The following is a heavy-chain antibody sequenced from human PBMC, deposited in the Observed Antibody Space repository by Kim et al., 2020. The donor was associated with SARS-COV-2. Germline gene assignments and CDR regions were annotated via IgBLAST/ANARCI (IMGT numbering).Heavy chain of an antibody. CDR2: IGTAGDT. CDR1: GFTFSSYD. J-gene: IGHJ3*02. Sequence: GGSLRFSCAASGFTFSSYDMHWVRQATGKGLEWVSAIGTAGDTYYPGSVKGRFTISRENAKNSLYLQMNSLRAGDTAVYYCARTCGGDCYSVDAFDIWGQGTMVTVSS. CDR3: ARTCGGDCYSVDAFDI. V-gene: IGHV3-13*01. D-gene: IGHD2-21*02.